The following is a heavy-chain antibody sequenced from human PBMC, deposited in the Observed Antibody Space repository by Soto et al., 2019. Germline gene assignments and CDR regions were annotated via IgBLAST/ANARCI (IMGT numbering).Heavy chain of an antibody. D-gene: IGHD6-6*01. CDR2: INAASGGA. V-gene: IGHV1-2*02. CDR3: ARGLTRLLVYWLEP. J-gene: IGHJ5*02. CDR1: GLPYTSYY. Sequence: STAPGLPYTSYYEHSQHQTPGEVVEWMGWINAASGGAGYAQRGQGRVSLSRDTSIATAYLTLASLTSDDPVLYYCARGLTRLLVYWLEPWGKGTEGTVSS.